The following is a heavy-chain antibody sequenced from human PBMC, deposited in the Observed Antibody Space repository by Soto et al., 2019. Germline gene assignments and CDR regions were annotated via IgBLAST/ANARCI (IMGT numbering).Heavy chain of an antibody. CDR3: AKDEGSTRVRGVIRPTHGMDV. V-gene: IGHV3-43*01. CDR2: ISWDGGST. Sequence: GGSLRLSCAASGFTFDDYTMHWVRQAPGKGLEWVSLISWDGGSTYYADSVKGRFTISRDNSKNSMYLQMNRLRTEDTAWYDCAKDEGSTRVRGVIRPTHGMDVWGQGTTVTVSS. D-gene: IGHD3-10*01. CDR1: GFTFDDYT. J-gene: IGHJ6*02.